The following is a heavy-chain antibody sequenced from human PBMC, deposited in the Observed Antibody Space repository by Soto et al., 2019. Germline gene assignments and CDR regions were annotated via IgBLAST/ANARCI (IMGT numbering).Heavy chain of an antibody. CDR2: IHYNGKS. CDR1: GDSISSYY. Sequence: PXGTLSLTGTVSGDSISSYYWSWIRQPPGKGLEWMGYIHYNGKSNYNPSLKSRVTMSVDTSKNQFSLKLNSVTAADTAVYYCARYYCTSTTCYYFDYWGQGTLVTVSS. J-gene: IGHJ4*02. CDR3: ARYYCTSTTCYYFDY. V-gene: IGHV4-59*01. D-gene: IGHD2-2*01.